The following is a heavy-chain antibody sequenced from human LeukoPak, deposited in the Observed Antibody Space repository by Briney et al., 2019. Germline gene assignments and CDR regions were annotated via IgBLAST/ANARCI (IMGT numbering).Heavy chain of an antibody. D-gene: IGHD3-10*01. V-gene: IGHV1-18*01. J-gene: IGHJ6*02. Sequence: ASVKVSCKASGYTFTSYGISWVRQAPGQGLEWMGWTSAYNGNTNYAQKLQGRVTMTTDTSTSTAYMELRSLRSDDTAVYYCARENLLWFGELLISNYYGMDVWGQGTTVTVSS. CDR3: ARENLLWFGELLISNYYGMDV. CDR2: TSAYNGNT. CDR1: GYTFTSYG.